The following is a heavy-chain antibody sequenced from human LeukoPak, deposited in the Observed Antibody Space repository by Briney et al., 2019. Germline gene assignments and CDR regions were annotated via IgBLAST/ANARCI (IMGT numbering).Heavy chain of an antibody. CDR3: AKVSCSSTSCYISYYYYGMDV. Sequence: GGSLRLSCAASGFTFSSYGMHWVRQAPGKGLEWVAVISYDGSNKYYADSVKGRFTISRDNSKNTLYLQMNSLRAEDTAVYYCAKVSCSSTSCYISYYYYGMDVWGRGTTVTVSS. J-gene: IGHJ6*02. D-gene: IGHD2-2*02. CDR2: ISYDGSNK. CDR1: GFTFSSYG. V-gene: IGHV3-30*18.